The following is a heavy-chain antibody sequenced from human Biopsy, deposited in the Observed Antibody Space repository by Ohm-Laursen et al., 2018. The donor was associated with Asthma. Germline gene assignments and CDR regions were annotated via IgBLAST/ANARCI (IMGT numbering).Heavy chain of an antibody. V-gene: IGHV2-70*04. J-gene: IGHJ4*02. CDR1: GLSLSKTGMR. Sequence: TQTLTLTCTLSGLSLSKTGMRVSWIRQPPGKALEGLARIDWDDDKFYSASLKTRLTISKDTSKNQVVLTMTTMDPVDTATYYCAREQQLGNFDYWGQGTLVTVSS. CDR3: AREQQLGNFDY. D-gene: IGHD6-13*01. CDR2: IDWDDDK.